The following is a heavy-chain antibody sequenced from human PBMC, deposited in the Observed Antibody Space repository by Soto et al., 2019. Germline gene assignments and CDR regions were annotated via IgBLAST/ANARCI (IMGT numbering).Heavy chain of an antibody. Sequence: PSETLSLTCTVSGASMNSYHWSWIRQPAGKGLEWIGHIHSSGSTNYNPSLKSRVTMSVDTSKNQFSLRLMSLTAADTAVYYCARDQGVAAAGINWLDHWGQGSLVTVSS. CDR2: IHSSGST. CDR1: GASMNSYH. J-gene: IGHJ5*02. CDR3: ARDQGVAAAGINWLDH. V-gene: IGHV4-4*07. D-gene: IGHD6-13*01.